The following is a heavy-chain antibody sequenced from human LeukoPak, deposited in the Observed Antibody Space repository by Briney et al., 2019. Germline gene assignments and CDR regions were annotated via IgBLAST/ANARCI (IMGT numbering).Heavy chain of an antibody. CDR2: INPNSGGT. J-gene: IGHJ4*02. V-gene: IGHV1-2*02. Sequence: ASVTVSCKASGYTFTGYYMHWVRQAPGQGLEWMGWINPNSGGTNYAQKFQGRVTMTRDTSISTAYMELSRLRSDDTAVYYCARRTGYSSPFDYWGQGTLVTVSP. CDR1: GYTFTGYY. CDR3: ARRTGYSSPFDY. D-gene: IGHD6-13*01.